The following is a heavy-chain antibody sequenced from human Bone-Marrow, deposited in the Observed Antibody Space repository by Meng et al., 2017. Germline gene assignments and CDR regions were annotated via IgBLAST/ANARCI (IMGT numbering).Heavy chain of an antibody. J-gene: IGHJ4*02. V-gene: IGHV3-21*01. CDR1: GFTFSSYS. Sequence: GESLKISCAASGFTFSSYSMNWVRQAPGKGLEWVSSISSSSSYIYYADSVKGRFTISRDNAKSSLYLQMNSLRAEDTAVYYCAASYGDYLDYWGQGTLVTVSS. D-gene: IGHD4-17*01. CDR2: ISSSSSYI. CDR3: AASYGDYLDY.